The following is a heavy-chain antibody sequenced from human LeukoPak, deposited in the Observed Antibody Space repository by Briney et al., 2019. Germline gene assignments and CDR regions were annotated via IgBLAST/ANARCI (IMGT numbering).Heavy chain of an antibody. D-gene: IGHD6-6*01. Sequence: GGSLRLSCAASGFTFSSYAMHWVRQAPGKGLEWVAVISYDGSNKYYADSVKGRFTISRDNSKNTLYLQMNSLRAEDTAVYYCASWSSFEYNSSSMFDYWGQGTLVTVSS. CDR2: ISYDGSNK. CDR1: GFTFSSYA. CDR3: ASWSSFEYNSSSMFDY. V-gene: IGHV3-30-3*01. J-gene: IGHJ4*02.